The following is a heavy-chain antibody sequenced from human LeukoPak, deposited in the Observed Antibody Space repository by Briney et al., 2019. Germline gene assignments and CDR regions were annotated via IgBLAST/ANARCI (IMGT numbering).Heavy chain of an antibody. J-gene: IGHJ3*02. CDR2: ISGSGGST. D-gene: IGHD3-3*01. CDR1: GFTFSSYA. V-gene: IGHV3-23*01. Sequence: GGSLRLSCAASGFTFSSYAMSWVRQAPGKGLEWVSAISGSGGSTYYADSVKGRFTISRDNSKNTLYLQMNSLRAEDTAVYYCTRQDGVGFGVVINDAFDIWGQGTMVTVSS. CDR3: TRQDGVGFGVVINDAFDI.